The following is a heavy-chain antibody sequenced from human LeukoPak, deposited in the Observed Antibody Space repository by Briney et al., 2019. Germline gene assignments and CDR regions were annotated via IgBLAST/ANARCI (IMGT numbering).Heavy chain of an antibody. D-gene: IGHD3-10*01. J-gene: IGHJ3*02. CDR2: IWYDGSNK. CDR3: ARGFTARGVIIGAFDI. Sequence: GGSLRLSCAASGFTFSSYGMHWVRQAPGKGLEWAAVIWYDGSNKYYADSVKGRFTISRDNSKNTLYLQMNSLRAEDTAVYYCARGFTARGVIIGAFDIWGQGTMVTVSS. V-gene: IGHV3-33*01. CDR1: GFTFSSYG.